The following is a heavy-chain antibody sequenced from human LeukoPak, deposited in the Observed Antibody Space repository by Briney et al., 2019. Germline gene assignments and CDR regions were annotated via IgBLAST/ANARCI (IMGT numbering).Heavy chain of an antibody. J-gene: IGHJ4*02. CDR2: IRYDGSNK. V-gene: IGHV3-30*02. D-gene: IGHD4-17*01. CDR1: AFTFSRYG. Sequence: GGSLRLSCAASAFTFSRYGMHWVRQAPGKGLEWVAFIRYDGSNKYYADSVKGRFTISRDNSKNTLYLQMNSLRAEDTAVYYCAKEIWPTVTTPGWTYFDYWGEGALVTVSS. CDR3: AKEIWPTVTTPGWTYFDY.